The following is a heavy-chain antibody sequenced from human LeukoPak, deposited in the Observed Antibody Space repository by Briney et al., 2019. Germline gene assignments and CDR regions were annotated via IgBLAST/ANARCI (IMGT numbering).Heavy chain of an antibody. Sequence: GGSLRLSCAASGFTVSSIYMSWVRQAPGKGLEYVSAIYPGGSTYYADSVKGRFTISRDNSKNTLYLQMSSLRAEDAAVYYCARGFGSGSYPYYFDYWGQGTLVTVSS. V-gene: IGHV3-66*01. D-gene: IGHD3-10*01. CDR3: ARGFGSGSYPYYFDY. CDR2: IYPGGST. J-gene: IGHJ4*02. CDR1: GFTVSSIY.